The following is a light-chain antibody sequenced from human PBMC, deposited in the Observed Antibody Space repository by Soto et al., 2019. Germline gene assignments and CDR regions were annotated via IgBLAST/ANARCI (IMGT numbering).Light chain of an antibody. J-gene: IGLJ1*01. CDR2: DVS. V-gene: IGLV2-14*01. CDR1: SSDVGGYNY. CDR3: SSYTSSSTLLYV. Sequence: QSALTQPASVSGSPGQSITISCTGTSSDVGGYNYVSWYQQHPGKAPKLMIYDVSNRPSGVSNRFSGSKSGNTASLTISGPPAEDEADYYCSSYTSSSTLLYVFGTGTKVTVL.